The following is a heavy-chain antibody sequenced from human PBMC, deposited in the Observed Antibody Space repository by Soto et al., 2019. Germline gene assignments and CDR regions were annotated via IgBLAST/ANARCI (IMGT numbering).Heavy chain of an antibody. CDR3: ARIVESSGYSADAFDI. D-gene: IGHD3-22*01. V-gene: IGHV1-69*02. CDR2: IIPILGIA. CDR1: GGTFSSYT. J-gene: IGHJ3*02. Sequence: SVKVSCKASGGTFSSYTISWVRQAPGQGLEWMGRIIPILGIANYAQKFQGRVTITADKSTSTAYMELSSLRSEDTALYYCARIVESSGYSADAFDIWGQGTMVTVSS.